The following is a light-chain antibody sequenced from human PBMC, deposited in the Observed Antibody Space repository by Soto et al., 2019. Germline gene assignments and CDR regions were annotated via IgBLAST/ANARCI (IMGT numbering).Light chain of an antibody. CDR3: QQYGSSPRT. V-gene: IGKV3-20*01. CDR1: QDIRSH. CDR2: DAS. J-gene: IGKJ1*01. Sequence: EVVFTQSAGTLSLSPGERVTLSCRASQDIRSHLAWYQQKPGQAPRLLIFDASSRATGIPDRFSGSGSGTDFTLTISRLEPEDFAVYYCQQYGSSPRTFGQGTKVDIK.